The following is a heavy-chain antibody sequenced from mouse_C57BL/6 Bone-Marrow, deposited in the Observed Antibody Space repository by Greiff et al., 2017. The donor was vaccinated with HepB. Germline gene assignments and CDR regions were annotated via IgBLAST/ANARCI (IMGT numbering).Heavy chain of an antibody. CDR2: IHPNSGST. V-gene: IGHV1-64*01. J-gene: IGHJ1*03. Sequence: QVQLQQPGAELVKPGASVKLSCKASGYTFTSYWMHWVKQRPGQGLEWIGMIHPNSGSTNYNEKFKSKATLTVDKSSSTAYMQLSSLTSEDSAVYGYEREGRRWYFDVWGKGTTVTVSS. D-gene: IGHD2-14*01. CDR1: GYTFTSYW. CDR3: EREGRRWYFDV.